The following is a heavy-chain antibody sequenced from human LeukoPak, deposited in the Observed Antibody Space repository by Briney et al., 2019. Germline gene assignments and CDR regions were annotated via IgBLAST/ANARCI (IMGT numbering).Heavy chain of an antibody. CDR1: GFTFSDYY. V-gene: IGHV3-11*04. CDR3: ARDPEYSSSPGWFDP. Sequence: PGGSLRLSCAASGFTFSDYYMSWIRQAPGKGLEWVSYISSSGSTIYYADSVKGRFTISRDNAKNSRYLQMNSLRAENTAVYYCARDPEYSSSPGWFDPWGQGTLVTVSS. D-gene: IGHD6-6*01. J-gene: IGHJ5*02. CDR2: ISSSGSTI.